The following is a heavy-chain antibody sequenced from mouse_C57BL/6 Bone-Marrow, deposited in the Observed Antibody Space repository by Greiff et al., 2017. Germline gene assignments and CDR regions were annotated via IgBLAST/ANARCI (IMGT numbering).Heavy chain of an antibody. CDR1: GYSFTGYY. Sequence: VQLQQSGPELVKPGASVKISCKASGYSFTGYYMNWVKQSPEKSLEWIGEINPSTGGTTYNQKLKAKATLTVDKSSSTAYMQLNSLTSEDSAVYYCAGYYYYGSYWGQGTLVTVSA. CDR3: AGYYYYGSY. D-gene: IGHD2-4*01. CDR2: INPSTGGT. J-gene: IGHJ3*01. V-gene: IGHV1-42*01.